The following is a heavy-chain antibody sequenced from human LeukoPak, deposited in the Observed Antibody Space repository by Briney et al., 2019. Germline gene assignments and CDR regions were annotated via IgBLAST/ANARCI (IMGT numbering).Heavy chain of an antibody. CDR1: GGSINNYY. J-gene: IGHJ4*02. D-gene: IGHD6-13*01. Sequence: SETLSLTCTVSGGSINNYYWSWIRQPAGKGLEWIGRIYSSGSTNYNPSLKSRVTMSVDTSKNQFSLKLTSVTAADTAVYYCAILAAAGSLASDYWGQGTLVTVSS. CDR2: IYSSGST. V-gene: IGHV4-4*07. CDR3: AILAAAGSLASDY.